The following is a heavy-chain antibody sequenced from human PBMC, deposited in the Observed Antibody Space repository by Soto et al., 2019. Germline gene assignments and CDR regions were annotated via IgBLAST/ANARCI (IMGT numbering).Heavy chain of an antibody. D-gene: IGHD3-10*01. CDR1: GFTFSSYA. CDR2: ISGSGGST. Sequence: GGSLRLSCAASGFTFSSYAMSWVRQAPGKGLEWVSAISGSGGSTYYADSVKGRFTISRDNSKNTLYLQMNSLRAEDTAVYYCRVKGYYGSGSYTARGLGYGMDVWGQGTTVTVSS. V-gene: IGHV3-23*01. CDR3: RVKGYYGSGSYTARGLGYGMDV. J-gene: IGHJ6*02.